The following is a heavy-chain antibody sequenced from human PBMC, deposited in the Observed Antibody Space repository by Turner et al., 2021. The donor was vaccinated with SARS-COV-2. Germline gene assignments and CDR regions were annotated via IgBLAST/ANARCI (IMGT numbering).Heavy chain of an antibody. CDR2: LDPEDGET. Sequence: QVQLVQSGAEVKKPGASVKVTCKVPGSTLIELSMHWVRQAPGKGLEWMGGLDPEDGETIYAQKFQGRVTMTEDTSTDTAYMELSSLRSEDTAVYYCATAPANYYDSSGSKGFYYYYYGMDVWGQGTTVTVSS. CDR1: GSTLIELS. D-gene: IGHD3-22*01. CDR3: ATAPANYYDSSGSKGFYYYYYGMDV. V-gene: IGHV1-24*01. J-gene: IGHJ6*02.